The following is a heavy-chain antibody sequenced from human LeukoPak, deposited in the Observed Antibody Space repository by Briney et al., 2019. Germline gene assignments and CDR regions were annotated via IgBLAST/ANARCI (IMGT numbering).Heavy chain of an antibody. D-gene: IGHD2-21*01. V-gene: IGHV3-23*01. CDR1: GFTFSSYA. J-gene: IGHJ4*02. CDR3: ASGASGDFIFDY. Sequence: GGPLRLSCAASGFTFSSYAMSWVRQVPGKGLEWVSAISGSGGSTYYADSVKGRFTISRDNSKNTLYLQMNSLRAVDTAVYYCASGASGDFIFDYWGQGTLVTVSS. CDR2: ISGSGGST.